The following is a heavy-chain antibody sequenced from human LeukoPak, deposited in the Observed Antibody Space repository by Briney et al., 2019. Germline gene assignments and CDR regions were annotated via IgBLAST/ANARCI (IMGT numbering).Heavy chain of an antibody. Sequence: GGSLRLSCAASGFTFSSYAMSWVRQAPEKGLEWVSAISGSGGSTYYADSVKGRFTISRDNAKNLLYLQMNSLRAEDTAVYYCARELTTVTSYYFDYWGQGTLVTVSS. V-gene: IGHV3-23*01. J-gene: IGHJ4*02. D-gene: IGHD4-11*01. CDR1: GFTFSSYA. CDR3: ARELTTVTSYYFDY. CDR2: ISGSGGST.